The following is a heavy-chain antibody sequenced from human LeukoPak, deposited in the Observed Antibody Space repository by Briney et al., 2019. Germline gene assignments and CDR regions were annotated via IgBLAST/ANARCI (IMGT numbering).Heavy chain of an antibody. Sequence: GGSLRLSCAASGFTFSSYGMHWVRQAPGKGLEWVAFIRYDGSNKYYADSVKGRFTISRDNAKNSLYLQMNSLRAEDTAVYYCAREQHEGDHFDYWGQGTLVTVSS. CDR1: GFTFSSYG. CDR3: AREQHEGDHFDY. CDR2: IRYDGSNK. V-gene: IGHV3-30*02. D-gene: IGHD1/OR15-1a*01. J-gene: IGHJ4*02.